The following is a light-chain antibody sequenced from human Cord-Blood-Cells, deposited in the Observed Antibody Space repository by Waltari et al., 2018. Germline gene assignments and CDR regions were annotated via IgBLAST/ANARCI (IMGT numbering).Light chain of an antibody. Sequence: EIVMTQSPATLSVSPGERATLSCRARQSVSSNLAWYQQKPGQAPRLLSYGASTRATGSPARFSGSGSGTEFTLTISSLQSEDFAVYDCQQYNNWPLYTFGQGTKLEIK. CDR1: QSVSSN. CDR3: QQYNNWPLYT. V-gene: IGKV3-15*01. CDR2: GAS. J-gene: IGKJ2*01.